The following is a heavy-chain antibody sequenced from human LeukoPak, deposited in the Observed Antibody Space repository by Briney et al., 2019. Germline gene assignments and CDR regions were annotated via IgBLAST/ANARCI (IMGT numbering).Heavy chain of an antibody. Sequence: PSETLSLTCTVSGGAIISDNFYWGWVRQPPGKGLEWVGSINYSGTTYYNPSLRSRLSISVDTSRTQFFLRLNYVTAADTAVYYCGRLFDSWGQGILVTVSS. J-gene: IGHJ4*02. V-gene: IGHV4-39*01. CDR1: GGAIISDNFY. CDR2: INYSGTT. CDR3: GRLFDS.